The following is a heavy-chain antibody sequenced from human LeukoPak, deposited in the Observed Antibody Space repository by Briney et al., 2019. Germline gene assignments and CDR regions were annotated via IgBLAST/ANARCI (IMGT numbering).Heavy chain of an antibody. J-gene: IGHJ4*02. CDR1: GGSFSSGSYY. CDR2: VYTSGST. CDR3: ARGSQWLAYHPFDY. D-gene: IGHD6-19*01. Sequence: SQPLSLPCTVSGGSFSSGSYYWRWIRQPAGKGLEWLGRVYTSGSTNYNPSLKSRVTISVDTSKNQFSLKLSSVTAADTAVYYFARGSQWLAYHPFDYWGQGTLVTVSS. V-gene: IGHV4-61*02.